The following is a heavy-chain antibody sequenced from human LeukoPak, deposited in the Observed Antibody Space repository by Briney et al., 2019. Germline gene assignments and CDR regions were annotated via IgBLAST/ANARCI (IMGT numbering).Heavy chain of an antibody. D-gene: IGHD3-10*01. J-gene: IGHJ4*02. CDR3: ARAGLGSNYYGSGSYSPELDC. CDR2: INHSGST. Sequence: PSETLSLTCTVSGGSFSSYFWSWIRQPPGKGLEWIGEINHSGSTNYNPSLKSRVTISVDTSKNQFSLKLTSVTAADTAVYYCARAGLGSNYYGSGSYSPELDCWGQGTLVTVSS. V-gene: IGHV4-34*01. CDR1: GGSFSSYF.